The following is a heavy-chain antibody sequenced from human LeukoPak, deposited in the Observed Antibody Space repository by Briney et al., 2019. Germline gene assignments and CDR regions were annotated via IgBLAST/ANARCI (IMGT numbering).Heavy chain of an antibody. D-gene: IGHD3-10*01. J-gene: IGHJ6*03. CDR1: GGSISSGSYY. V-gene: IGHV4-61*02. CDR3: AREEETYYYGSGSLMDV. CDR2: IYTSGST. Sequence: SETLSLXCTVSGGSISSGSYYWSWIRQPAGKGLEWIGRIYTSGSTNYNPSLKSRVTISVDTSKNQFSLKLSSVTAADTAVYYCAREEETYYYGSGSLMDVWGKGTTVTVSS.